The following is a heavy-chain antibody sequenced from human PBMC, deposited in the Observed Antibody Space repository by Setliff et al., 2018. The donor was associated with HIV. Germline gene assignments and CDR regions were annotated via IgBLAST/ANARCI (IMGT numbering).Heavy chain of an antibody. V-gene: IGHV1-69*13. CDR3: ARSDYYDSGGYSWFDP. CDR2: IIPIFGTA. CDR1: GGTFSSYA. J-gene: IGHJ5*02. Sequence: SVKVSCKASGGTFSSYAISWVRQAPGQGLEWMGGIIPIFGTANYAQKFQGRVTITADESTSTAYMELSSLRSEDTAVYYCARSDYYDSGGYSWFDPWGQGTLVTVSS. D-gene: IGHD3-22*01.